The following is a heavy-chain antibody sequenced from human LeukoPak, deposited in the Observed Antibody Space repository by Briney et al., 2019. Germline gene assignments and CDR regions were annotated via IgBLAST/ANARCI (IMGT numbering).Heavy chain of an antibody. CDR1: GFTFSTYD. V-gene: IGHV3-30*03. CDR2: ISYDGSDK. CDR3: ARGAAAGHYYYYGMDV. J-gene: IGHJ6*02. D-gene: IGHD6-13*01. Sequence: GRSLRLSCAASGFTFSTYDMHWVRQAPGKGLEWVAIISYDGSDKYYADSVKGRFTSSRDNSKNTLYLQMNSLRAEDTAVYYCARGAAAGHYYYYGMDVWGQGTTVTVSS.